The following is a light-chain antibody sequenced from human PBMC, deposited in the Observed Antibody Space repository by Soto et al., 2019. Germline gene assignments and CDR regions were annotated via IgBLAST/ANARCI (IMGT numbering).Light chain of an antibody. J-gene: IGLJ1*01. Sequence: QSALTQPASVSGSPGQSITISCTGTSSDIGGYNYVSWYQQHPGKASKLMISEVSDRPSGVSNRFSGSKSGNTASLTISGLQAEDEADYYCNSYTSSSTPYVFGTGTKLTVL. CDR2: EVS. CDR1: SSDIGGYNY. V-gene: IGLV2-14*01. CDR3: NSYTSSSTPYV.